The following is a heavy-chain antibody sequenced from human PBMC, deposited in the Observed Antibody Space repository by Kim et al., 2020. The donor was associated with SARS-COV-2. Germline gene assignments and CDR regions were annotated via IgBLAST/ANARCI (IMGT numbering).Heavy chain of an antibody. D-gene: IGHD4-4*01. CDR2: ISGSGGST. V-gene: IGHV3-23*01. Sequence: GGSLRLSCAASGFTFSSYAMSWVRQAPGKGLEWVSAISGSGGSTYYADSVKGRFTISRDNSKNTLYLQMNSLRAEDTAVYYCAKDSTPHYSNRPYYYYYGMDVWGQGTTVTVSS. CDR1: GFTFSSYA. CDR3: AKDSTPHYSNRPYYYYYGMDV. J-gene: IGHJ6*02.